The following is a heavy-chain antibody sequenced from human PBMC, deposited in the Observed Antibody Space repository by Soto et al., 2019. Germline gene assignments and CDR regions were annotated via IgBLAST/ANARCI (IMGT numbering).Heavy chain of an antibody. CDR3: ARAGGWQAPMGF. D-gene: IGHD6-19*01. J-gene: IGHJ4*02. CDR2: IYYSGST. CDR1: GGSISSSSYY. Sequence: TSETLSLTCTVSGGSISSSSYYWGWIRQPPGKGLEWIGCIYYSGSTYYNPSLKSRVTISVDTSKNQFSLNLSSVTAADTAMYYCARAGGWQAPMGFWGQGTLVTVSS. V-gene: IGHV4-39*07.